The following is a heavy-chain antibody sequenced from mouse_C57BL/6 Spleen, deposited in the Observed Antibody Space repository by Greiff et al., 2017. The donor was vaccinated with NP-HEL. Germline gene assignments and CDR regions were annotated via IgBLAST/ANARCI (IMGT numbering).Heavy chain of an antibody. CDR2: ISSGSSTL. CDR1: GFTFSDYG. V-gene: IGHV5-17*01. Sequence: EVQVVESGRGLVKPGGSLKISCAVSGFTFSDYGMHWVRQAPAKGLEWVAYISSGSSTLNYEDTMKGRFPISRENAKNTLFLQMTSLRAEDTARYYSARNYYYAMDYWGQGTSVTVSS. D-gene: IGHD1-1*01. J-gene: IGHJ4*01. CDR3: ARNYYYAMDY.